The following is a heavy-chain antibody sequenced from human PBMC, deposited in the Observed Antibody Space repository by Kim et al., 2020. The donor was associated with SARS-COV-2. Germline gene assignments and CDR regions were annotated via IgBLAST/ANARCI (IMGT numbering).Heavy chain of an antibody. CDR2: IIPFNGNT. Sequence: ASVKVSCKTSGYSFTTNGISWVRQAPGEGLEWVGWIIPFNGNTEFAQKFQDRVTLTTDTSTATAYMELRSLSSDDTAVYYCGRITVAWSGSGQLCAHWGQ. D-gene: IGHD6-13*01. CDR3: GRITVAWSGSGQLCAH. V-gene: IGHV1-18*04. CDR1: GYSFTTNG. J-gene: IGHJ1*01.